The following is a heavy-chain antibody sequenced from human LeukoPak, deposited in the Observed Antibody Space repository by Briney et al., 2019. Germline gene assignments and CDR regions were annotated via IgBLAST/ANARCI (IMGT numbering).Heavy chain of an antibody. V-gene: IGHV3-30*04. Sequence: PGGALRLSCAASGFTFSNYGVHWVRQAPGKGLEWGSFISYDGSTKYNVDSVKGRVSISRDNSKNTLHLQMNNLRAEDTALYYCARDDYGFDPWGQGTLVTVSS. CDR2: ISYDGSTK. CDR1: GFTFSNYG. J-gene: IGHJ5*02. D-gene: IGHD4-17*01. CDR3: ARDDYGFDP.